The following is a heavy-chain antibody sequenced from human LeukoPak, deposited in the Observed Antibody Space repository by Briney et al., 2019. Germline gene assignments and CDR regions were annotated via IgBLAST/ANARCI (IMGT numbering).Heavy chain of an antibody. Sequence: ASVKVSCKASGYTFTSYGISWVRLAPGQGLEWMGWISAYNGNTNYAQKLQGRVTMTTDTSTSTAYMELRSLRSDDTAVYYCARDDYYGSGSYSYGMDVWGQGTTVTVSS. V-gene: IGHV1-18*01. CDR3: ARDDYYGSGSYSYGMDV. CDR1: GYTFTSYG. J-gene: IGHJ6*02. CDR2: ISAYNGNT. D-gene: IGHD3-10*01.